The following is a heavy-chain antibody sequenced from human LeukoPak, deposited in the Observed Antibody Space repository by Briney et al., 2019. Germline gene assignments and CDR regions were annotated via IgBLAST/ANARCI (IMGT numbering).Heavy chain of an antibody. CDR3: ARRVTYGSGSYWSRYYFDY. CDR1: GGSFSGYY. Sequence: SETLSLTCAVYGGSFSGYYWSWIRQPPGTGLEWIGEINHSGSTNYNPSLKSRVTISVDTSKNQFSLKLSSVTAADTAVYYCARRVTYGSGSYWSRYYFDYWGQGTLVTVSS. CDR2: INHSGST. V-gene: IGHV4-34*01. J-gene: IGHJ4*02. D-gene: IGHD3-10*01.